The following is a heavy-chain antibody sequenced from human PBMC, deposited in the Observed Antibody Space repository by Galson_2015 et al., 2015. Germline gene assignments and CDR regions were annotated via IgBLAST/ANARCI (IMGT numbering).Heavy chain of an antibody. CDR2: IKHDGSEK. CDR1: GFTFSSYW. CDR3: ARTQGMRGVPSGY. J-gene: IGHJ4*02. D-gene: IGHD3-10*01. Sequence: SLRLSCAASGFTFSSYWMSWVRQAPGKGLEWVANIKHDGSEKYHVDSVKGRFTISRDNAKNSLYLQMNSLRAEDTAVYYCARTQGMRGVPSGYWGQGTLVTVSS. V-gene: IGHV3-7*05.